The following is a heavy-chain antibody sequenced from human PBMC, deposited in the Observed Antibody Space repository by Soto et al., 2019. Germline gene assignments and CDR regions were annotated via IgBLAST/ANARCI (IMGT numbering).Heavy chain of an antibody. J-gene: IGHJ3*02. CDR1: GDSVSSNNVA. V-gene: IGHV6-1*01. CDR3: VRERGPFDAFDI. CDR2: TYYRSKWCN. Sequence: SQTLSLTCVISGDSVSSNNVAWNWIRQSPSRGLEWLGRTYYRSKWCNNYAVSVKSRTTINADTSKNQFSLQLASVTPDDTALYYCVRERGPFDAFDIWGQGTMVTVSS.